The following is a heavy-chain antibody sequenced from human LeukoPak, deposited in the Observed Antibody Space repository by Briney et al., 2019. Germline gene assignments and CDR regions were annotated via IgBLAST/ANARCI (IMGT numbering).Heavy chain of an antibody. V-gene: IGHV4-30-2*01. CDR1: GGSISSGGYY. D-gene: IGHD6-6*01. CDR3: ARGGSSSSPVDY. CDR2: IYHSGST. J-gene: IGHJ4*02. Sequence: KASETLSLTCTVSGGSISSGGYYWSWIRRPPGKGLEWIGYIYHSGSTYYNPSLKSRVTISVDRSKNQFSLKLSSVTAADTAVYYCARGGSSSSPVDYWGQGTLVTVSS.